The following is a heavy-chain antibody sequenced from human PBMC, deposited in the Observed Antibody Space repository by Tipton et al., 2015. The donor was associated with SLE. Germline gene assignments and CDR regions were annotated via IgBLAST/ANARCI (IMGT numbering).Heavy chain of an antibody. J-gene: IGHJ3*02. CDR3: AGVAAADPYDAFDI. V-gene: IGHV1-18*01. CDR2: ISAYNGNT. D-gene: IGHD6-13*01. CDR1: GYTFTSYG. Sequence: QSGAEVKKSGASVKVSCKASGYTFTSYGISWVRQAPGQGLEWMGWISAYNGNTNYAQKLQGRVTMTTDTSTSTAYMALRSLRADDTAVYYCAGVAAADPYDAFDIWGQGTMFTVSS.